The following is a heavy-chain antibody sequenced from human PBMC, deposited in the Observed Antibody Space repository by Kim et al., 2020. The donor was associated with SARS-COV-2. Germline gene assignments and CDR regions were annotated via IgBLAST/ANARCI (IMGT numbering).Heavy chain of an antibody. D-gene: IGHD6-19*01. CDR3: ARDRPYSSGWYGFDY. J-gene: IGHJ4*02. Sequence: SETLSLTCTVSGGSISSGGYYWSWIRQHPGKGLEWIGYIYYSGSTYYNPSLKSRVTISVDTSKNQFSLKLSSVTAADTAVYYCARDRPYSSGWYGFDYWGQGTLVTVSS. CDR1: GGSISSGGYY. V-gene: IGHV4-31*03. CDR2: IYYSGST.